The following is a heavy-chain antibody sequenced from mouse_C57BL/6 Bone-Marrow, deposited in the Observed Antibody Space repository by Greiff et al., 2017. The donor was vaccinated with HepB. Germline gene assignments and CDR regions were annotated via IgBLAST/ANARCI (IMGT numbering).Heavy chain of an antibody. J-gene: IGHJ2*01. V-gene: IGHV1-55*01. CDR3: ARWEYYGSSYAWFAY. D-gene: IGHD1-1*01. CDR2: IYPGSGST. CDR1: GYTFTSYW. Sequence: QVQLQQPGAELVKPGASVKMSCKASGYTFTSYWITWVKQRPGQGLEWIGDIYPGSGSTNYNEKFKSKATLTVDTSSSTAYMQLSSLTSEDSAVYYCARWEYYGSSYAWFAYWGQGTTLTVSS.